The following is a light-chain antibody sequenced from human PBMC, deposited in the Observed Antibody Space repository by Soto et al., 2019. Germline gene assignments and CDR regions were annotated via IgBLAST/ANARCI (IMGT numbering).Light chain of an antibody. CDR1: SSDVCGYSY. Sequence: QSSLTQPRSVSGSPGQSVTISCTGTSSDVCGYSYVSWYQQHPGKASKLMIYDVIKRLSGVPDRFSGSKSGNTASLTISWLQAEDEADYYCCSYAGSYSYVFGTGTKVTVL. V-gene: IGLV2-11*01. CDR2: DVI. J-gene: IGLJ1*01. CDR3: CSYAGSYSYV.